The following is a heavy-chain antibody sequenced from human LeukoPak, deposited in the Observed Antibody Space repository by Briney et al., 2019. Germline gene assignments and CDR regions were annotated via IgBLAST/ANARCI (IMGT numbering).Heavy chain of an antibody. D-gene: IGHD1-26*01. CDR3: AKQTPVTKWEHPGSYYYMDV. Sequence: GGSLRLSCAASGFTFSSYAMSWVRQAPGKGLEWVSAISGSGGSTYYADSVKGRFTISRDNSKNTLYLQMNSLRAEDTAVYYCAKQTPVTKWEHPGSYYYMDVWGKGTTVTVSS. J-gene: IGHJ6*03. V-gene: IGHV3-23*01. CDR1: GFTFSSYA. CDR2: ISGSGGST.